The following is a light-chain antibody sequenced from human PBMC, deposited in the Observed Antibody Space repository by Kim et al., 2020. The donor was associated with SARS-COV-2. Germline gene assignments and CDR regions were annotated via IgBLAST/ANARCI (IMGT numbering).Light chain of an antibody. J-gene: IGLJ3*02. CDR1: SGDVGGYNY. Sequence: GQSVTIACTGTSGDVGGYNYVSGYQQHPGKAPKLMIYDVSKRPSGVPDRFSGSKSGNTASLTISGLQAEDEADYYCCSYAGSYTWVFGGGTQLTVL. CDR3: CSYAGSYTWV. CDR2: DVS. V-gene: IGLV2-11*01.